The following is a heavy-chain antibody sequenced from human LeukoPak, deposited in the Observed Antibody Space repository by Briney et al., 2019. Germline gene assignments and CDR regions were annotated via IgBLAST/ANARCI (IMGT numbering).Heavy chain of an antibody. CDR1: GFTFRSYW. V-gene: IGHV3-74*03. CDR2: ITTDGSNT. Sequence: PGGSLRLSCSASGFTFRSYWMHWVRQGPGEGPVWVSYITTDGSNTEYADSVKGRFTISRDNAKNSLYLQMNSLRAEDTAVYYCASLWDVVVTAIKDFDLWGRGTLVTVSS. CDR3: ASLWDVVVTAIKDFDL. J-gene: IGHJ2*01. D-gene: IGHD2-21*02.